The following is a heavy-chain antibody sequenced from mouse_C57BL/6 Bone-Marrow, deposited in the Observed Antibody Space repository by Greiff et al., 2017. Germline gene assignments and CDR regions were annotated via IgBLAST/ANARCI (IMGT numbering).Heavy chain of an antibody. V-gene: IGHV1-64*01. CDR2: IHPNSGST. CDR3: ASTLYSNYRAWFAY. CDR1: GYTFTSYW. J-gene: IGHJ3*01. D-gene: IGHD2-5*01. Sequence: QVQLQQPGAELVKPGASVKLSCKASGYTFTSYWMHWVKQRPGQGLEWIGMIHPNSGSTNYNEKFKSKATLTVDKSSSTAYMQLSSLTSEDSAVYYCASTLYSNYRAWFAYWGQGTLVTVSA.